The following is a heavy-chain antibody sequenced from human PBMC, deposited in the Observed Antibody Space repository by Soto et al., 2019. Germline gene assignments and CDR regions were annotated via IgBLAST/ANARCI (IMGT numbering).Heavy chain of an antibody. CDR1: GGSISSGGYY. CDR3: ARVHYGDLRGPFYYFDY. Sequence: SETLSLTCTVSGGSISSGGYYWSWIRQHPGEGLEWIGYIYYSGSTYYNPSLKSRVTISVDTSKNQFSLKLSSVTAADTAVYYCARVHYGDLRGPFYYFDYWGQGTLVTVSS. CDR2: IYYSGST. D-gene: IGHD4-17*01. J-gene: IGHJ4*02. V-gene: IGHV4-31*03.